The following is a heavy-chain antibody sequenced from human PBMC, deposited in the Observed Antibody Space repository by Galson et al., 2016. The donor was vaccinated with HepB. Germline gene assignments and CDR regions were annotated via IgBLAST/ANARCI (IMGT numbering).Heavy chain of an antibody. CDR2: IYSGGTT. CDR1: GFTVSSNY. CDR3: ARGAPPGTRYFDL. J-gene: IGHJ2*01. D-gene: IGHD6-13*01. V-gene: IGHV3-53*01. Sequence: SLRLSCAASGFTVSSNYMSWVRQAPGKGLEWVSVIYSGGTTHYADFVKGRFTISRDNSKNTLFLEMNSLSAEDTALYYCARGAPPGTRYFDLWGRGTLATVSS.